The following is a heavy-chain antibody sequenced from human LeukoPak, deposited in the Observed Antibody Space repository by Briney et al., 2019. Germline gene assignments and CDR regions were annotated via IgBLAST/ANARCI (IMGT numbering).Heavy chain of an antibody. CDR1: GGSISSQY. CDR2: IYTSEST. J-gene: IGHJ4*02. V-gene: IGHV4-4*07. D-gene: IGHD5-18*01. CDR3: GISRAYSYGYVDY. Sequence: SETLSLTCTVSGGSISSQYWSWIRQPAGKGLEWIGRIYTSESTNYNPSLKSRVTMSLDTSKNQFSLKLNSVTAADTAVYYCGISRAYSYGYVDYWGQGTLVTVSS.